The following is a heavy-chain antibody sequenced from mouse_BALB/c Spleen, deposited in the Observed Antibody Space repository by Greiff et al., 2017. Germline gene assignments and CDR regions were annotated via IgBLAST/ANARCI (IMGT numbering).Heavy chain of an antibody. CDR1: GYSFTSYW. J-gene: IGHJ2*01. Sequence: VQLVESGPQLVRPGASVKISCKASGYSFTSYWMHWVKQRPGQGLEWIGMIDPSDSETRLNQKFKDKATLTVDKSSSTAYMQLSSPTSEDSAVYCCARSGGSSYFDYWGQGTTLTVSS. CDR3: ARSGGSSYFDY. CDR2: IDPSDSET. V-gene: IGHV1S126*01. D-gene: IGHD1-1*01.